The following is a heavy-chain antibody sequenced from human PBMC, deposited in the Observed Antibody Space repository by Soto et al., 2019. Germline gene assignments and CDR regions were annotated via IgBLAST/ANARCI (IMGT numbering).Heavy chain of an antibody. CDR1: GGSISSGDYY. Sequence: SETLSLTCTVSGGSISSGDYYWSWIRQPSGKGLEWIAYIYCSGSTDYAPSLKSRFSISVDTSQNLYTLKLSSETAAVTAVYSCAREVDEVGPGYGYWGQGTLVTVSS. CDR2: IYCSGST. J-gene: IGHJ4*02. D-gene: IGHD1-26*01. CDR3: AREVDEVGPGYGY. V-gene: IGHV4-30-4*02.